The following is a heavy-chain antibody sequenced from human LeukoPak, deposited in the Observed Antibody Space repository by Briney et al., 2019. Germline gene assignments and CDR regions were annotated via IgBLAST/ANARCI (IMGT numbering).Heavy chain of an antibody. CDR1: GGSISSSSYY. CDR2: IYYSGST. CDR3: ARGGTRYYYDSSLSYYFDY. V-gene: IGHV4-61*05. J-gene: IGHJ4*02. D-gene: IGHD3-22*01. Sequence: SETLSLTCTVSGGSISSSSYYWGWIRQPPGKGLEWIGYIYYSGSTNYNPSLKSRVTISVDTSKNQFSLRLSSVTAADTAVYYCARGGTRYYYDSSLSYYFDYWGQGTLVTVSS.